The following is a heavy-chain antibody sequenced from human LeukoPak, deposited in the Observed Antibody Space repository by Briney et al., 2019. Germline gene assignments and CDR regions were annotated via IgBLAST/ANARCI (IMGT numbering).Heavy chain of an antibody. CDR3: TKGSWGNPFDI. J-gene: IGHJ3*02. Sequence: GGSLRLSCAASGFTVSSNYMSWVRQAPGRGLEWVSGITRDSDTVDYADSVRGRFTISRDNAKNSLYLQMNSLRAEDMALYYCTKGSWGNPFDIWGQGTMVTVSS. V-gene: IGHV3-9*03. CDR1: GFTVSSNY. D-gene: IGHD3-16*01. CDR2: ITRDSDTV.